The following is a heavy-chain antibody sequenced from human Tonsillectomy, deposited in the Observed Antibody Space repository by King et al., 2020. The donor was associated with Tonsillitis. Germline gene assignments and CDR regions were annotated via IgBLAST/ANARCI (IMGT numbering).Heavy chain of an antibody. CDR3: ARDIAVAGTNWFDP. V-gene: IGHV1-69*01. Sequence: QLVQSGAEVKKTGSSVKVSCKASGGTFSSYAISWVRQAPGQGLGCMGGTTPIFGTANYAQKFQGRVTITAEESTSTAYMELSSLRSEDTAGDYCARDIAVAGTNWFDPWGQGTLVTVSS. CDR2: TTPIFGTA. D-gene: IGHD6-19*01. J-gene: IGHJ5*02. CDR1: GGTFSSYA.